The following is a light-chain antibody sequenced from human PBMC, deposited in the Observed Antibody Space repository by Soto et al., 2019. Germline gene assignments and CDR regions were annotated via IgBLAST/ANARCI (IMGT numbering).Light chain of an antibody. V-gene: IGKV3-20*01. CDR1: QTVSNNY. J-gene: IGKJ4*01. CDR2: GAS. CDR3: QQYDISPVT. Sequence: EIVLTQSPGTLSLSPGERATRSCRASQTVSNNYLAWYQQKPGQAPRLLFYGASSRATGIPDRFSGSGSGTDFTLTISRLEPEDFAVYYCQQYDISPVTFGGGTKVDIK.